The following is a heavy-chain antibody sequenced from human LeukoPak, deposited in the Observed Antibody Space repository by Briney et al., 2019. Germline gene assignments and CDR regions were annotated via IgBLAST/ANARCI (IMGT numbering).Heavy chain of an antibody. J-gene: IGHJ4*02. CDR3: ARYVWGSYPTFEDY. D-gene: IGHD3-16*02. Sequence: SETLSLTCTVSGGSISSYYWSWIRQPPGKGLEWIGYIYYSGSTNYNPSLKSRVTISVDTSKNQYSLKLSSVTAADTAVYYCARYVWGSYPTFEDYWGQGTLVTVSS. CDR1: GGSISSYY. CDR2: IYYSGST. V-gene: IGHV4-59*01.